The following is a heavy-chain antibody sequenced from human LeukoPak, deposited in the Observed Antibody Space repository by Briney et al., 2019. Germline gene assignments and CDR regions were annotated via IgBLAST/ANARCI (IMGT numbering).Heavy chain of an antibody. J-gene: IGHJ4*02. V-gene: IGHV5-51*01. CDR1: GYSFTNPW. Sequence: GESLKISCQGSGYSFTNPWIGWVRQMPGKGLEWMGIIYPGDSDTTYSPSLQGQVTIPADKSISTAYLQWSSLKASDTAMYYCARLSRGYYSDYWGQGTLVTVSS. D-gene: IGHD3-22*01. CDR3: ARLSRGYYSDY. CDR2: IYPGDSDT.